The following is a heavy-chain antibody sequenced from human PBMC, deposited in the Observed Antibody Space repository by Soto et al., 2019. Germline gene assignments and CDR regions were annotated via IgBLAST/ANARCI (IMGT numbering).Heavy chain of an antibody. J-gene: IGHJ6*02. Sequence: ASVKVSCKASGYTFTSYAMHWVRQAPGQRLEWMGWINAGNGNTKYSQKFQGRVTITRDTSASTAYMELSSLRPEDTAVYYCASTSTTITIFGVVTPLDYYGMDVWGQGTTVTVSS. V-gene: IGHV1-3*01. CDR1: GYTFTSYA. D-gene: IGHD3-3*01. CDR2: INAGNGNT. CDR3: ASTSTTITIFGVVTPLDYYGMDV.